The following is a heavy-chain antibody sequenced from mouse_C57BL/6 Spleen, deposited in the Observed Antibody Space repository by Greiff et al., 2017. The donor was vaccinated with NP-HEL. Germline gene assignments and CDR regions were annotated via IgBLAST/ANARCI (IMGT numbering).Heavy chain of an antibody. CDR2: FYPGSGSI. CDR1: GYTFTEYT. V-gene: IGHV1-62-2*01. CDR3: ARHEEGGYDYDEDYAMDY. J-gene: IGHJ4*01. Sequence: QVHVKQSGAELVKPGASVKLSCKASGYTFTEYTIHWVKQRSGQGLEWIGWFYPGSGSIKYNEKFKDKATLTADKSSSTVYMELSRLTSEDSAVYFCARHEEGGYDYDEDYAMDYWGQGTSVTVSS. D-gene: IGHD2-4*01.